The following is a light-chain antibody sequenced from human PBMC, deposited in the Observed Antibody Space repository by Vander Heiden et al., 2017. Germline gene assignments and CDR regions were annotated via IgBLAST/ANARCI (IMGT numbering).Light chain of an antibody. CDR3: PLYYSTPRYT. CDR2: AAS. V-gene: IGKV1-39*01. Sequence: DIQMTQSPSSLSASVGDRVTITCRASQSISSYLNWYQQKPGKAPKLLIYAASSLQSGVPSRFSATGSGTDFTLTISSLKPEDFATYYCPLYYSTPRYTFGQGTKLEIK. CDR1: QSISSY. J-gene: IGKJ2*01.